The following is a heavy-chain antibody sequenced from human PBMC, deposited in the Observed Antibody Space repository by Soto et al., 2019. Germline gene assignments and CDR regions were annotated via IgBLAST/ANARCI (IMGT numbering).Heavy chain of an antibody. CDR2: IYYSGNT. CDR1: GGSISSGGYY. CDR3: ARDRHNMLVTARYYGMDV. D-gene: IGHD2-21*02. V-gene: IGHV4-31*03. J-gene: IGHJ6*02. Sequence: QVQLQESGPGLVKPSQTLSLTCTVSGGSISSGGYYWSWIRQHPGKGLEWIGYIYYSGNTYYNPSLKSRVTISVDTSKIQFSLKLSSVTAADTAVYYCARDRHNMLVTARYYGMDVWGQGTTVTVSS.